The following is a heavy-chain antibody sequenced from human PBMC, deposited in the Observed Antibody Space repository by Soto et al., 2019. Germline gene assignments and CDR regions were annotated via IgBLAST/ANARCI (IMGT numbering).Heavy chain of an antibody. V-gene: IGHV1-69*06. Sequence: SGKVSCNASGGPFSSYAIVWGRQAPGQGLEWMGGIIPIFGTANYAQKFQGRVTITADKSTSTAYMELSSLRSEDTAVYYCARHLGPSRTPHLYYYYGMDVWGQGTTVTVSS. CDR3: ARHLGPSRTPHLYYYYGMDV. CDR2: IIPIFGTA. D-gene: IGHD1-26*01. CDR1: GGPFSSYA. J-gene: IGHJ6*02.